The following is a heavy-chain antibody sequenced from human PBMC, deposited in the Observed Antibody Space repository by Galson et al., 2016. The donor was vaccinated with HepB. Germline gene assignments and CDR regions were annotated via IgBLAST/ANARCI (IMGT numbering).Heavy chain of an antibody. CDR2: ISGSGGST. D-gene: IGHD1-26*01. V-gene: IGHV3-23*01. CDR1: GFTFSNYA. J-gene: IGHJ4*02. CDR3: AKGPGDIGNYYSPFDY. Sequence: SLRLSCAASGFTFSNYAMSWVRQTPGKGLEWVSGISGSGGSTYYTDSVKGRFTIPRDNTKNTLYLQMSSLRTEDTAVYYCAKGPGDIGNYYSPFDYWGQGTLVTVSS.